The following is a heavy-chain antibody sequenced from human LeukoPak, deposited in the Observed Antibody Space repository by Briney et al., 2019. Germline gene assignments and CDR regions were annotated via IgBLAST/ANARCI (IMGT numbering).Heavy chain of an antibody. D-gene: IGHD6-13*01. V-gene: IGHV4-59*01. Sequence: SETLSLTCTVSGGSISSYYWSWIRQPPGKGLDWIGYIYYSGGTNYNPSLKSRVTISVDTSKNQFSLKLISVTAADTAVYYCARYDYSSSWYISDYWGQGTLVTVSS. CDR1: GGSISSYY. CDR3: ARYDYSSSWYISDY. CDR2: IYYSGGT. J-gene: IGHJ4*02.